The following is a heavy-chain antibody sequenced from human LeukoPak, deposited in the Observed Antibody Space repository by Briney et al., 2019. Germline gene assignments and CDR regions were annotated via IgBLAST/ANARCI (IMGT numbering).Heavy chain of an antibody. V-gene: IGHV4-31*03. CDR3: ARLPNWNYGEFVDY. CDR1: GGSISSGGYY. Sequence: PSETLSLTCTVSGGSISSGGYYWRWIRQHPGKGLEWIGYIYYSGSTYYNPSLKSRVTISVDTSKNQFSLKLSSVTAADTAVYYCARLPNWNYGEFVDYWGQGTLVTVSS. CDR2: IYYSGST. D-gene: IGHD1-7*01. J-gene: IGHJ4*02.